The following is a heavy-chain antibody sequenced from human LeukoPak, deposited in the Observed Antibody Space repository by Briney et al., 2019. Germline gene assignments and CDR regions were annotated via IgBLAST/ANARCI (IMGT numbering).Heavy chain of an antibody. CDR2: IYWDDDK. CDR1: GFSLSTRGLG. Sequence: SGPTLVKPTQTLTLTCTFSGFSLSTRGLGVGWIRQPPGKALEWLALIYWDDDKRYSPSLKSRLTFTKDTSKNQVVLTMTNMDPVDTATYYCAHSGVDYCGSGSYLDYWGQGTLVTVSS. J-gene: IGHJ4*02. D-gene: IGHD3-10*01. V-gene: IGHV2-5*02. CDR3: AHSGVDYCGSGSYLDY.